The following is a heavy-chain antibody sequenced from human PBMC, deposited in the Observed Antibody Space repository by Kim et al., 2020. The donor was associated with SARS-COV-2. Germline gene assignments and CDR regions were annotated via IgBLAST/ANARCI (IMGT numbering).Heavy chain of an antibody. J-gene: IGHJ5*02. CDR1: GGSISGSSYY. CDR2: IYYSGTP. D-gene: IGHD1-1*01. Sequence: SETLSLTCAVSGGSISGSSYYWAWIRQPPGKGLEWIGSIYYSGTPYYNPSLKSRVTISVDTSKNQFSLNLNSVTATDTAVYYCARRTWAGYNSGWFDPWGQGTLVTVSS. CDR3: ARRTWAGYNSGWFDP. V-gene: IGHV4-39*01.